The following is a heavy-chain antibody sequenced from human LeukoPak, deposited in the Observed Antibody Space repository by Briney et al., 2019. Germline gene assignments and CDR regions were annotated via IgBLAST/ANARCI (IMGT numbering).Heavy chain of an antibody. CDR1: GFTFSSYA. V-gene: IGHV3-64*01. D-gene: IGHD6-13*01. J-gene: IGHJ4*02. CDR2: ISSNGGST. CDR3: ARLDSSWYYFDY. Sequence: GGSLRLSCAASGFTFSSYAMHWVRQAPGKGLEYVSAISSNGGSTYYANSVKGRFTISRDNSKNTLYLQMGSLRAEDMAVYYCARLDSSWYYFDYWGQGTLVTVSS.